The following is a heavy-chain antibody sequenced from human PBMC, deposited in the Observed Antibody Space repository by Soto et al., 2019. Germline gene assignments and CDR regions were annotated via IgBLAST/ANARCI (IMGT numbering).Heavy chain of an antibody. CDR1: GFTFSTHT. J-gene: IGHJ4*02. CDR2: LTADSDDT. Sequence: EVQLLESGGTLVQPGGSLRLSCVASGFTFSTHTMNWVRQAPGKGLEWVSRLTADSDDTSYADSIKGRFTISRDNSKNTLYLQMNSLRAEATGIYYCAKGLDRASLDFWGQGALVTVAS. V-gene: IGHV3-23*01. CDR3: AKGLDRASLDF. D-gene: IGHD1-1*01.